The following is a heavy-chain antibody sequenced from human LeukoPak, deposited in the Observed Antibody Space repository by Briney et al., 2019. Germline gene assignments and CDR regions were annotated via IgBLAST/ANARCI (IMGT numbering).Heavy chain of an antibody. Sequence: SETLSLTCTVSGGSISSSSYYWGWIRQPPGKGLECIGNIYPSGATYYNPPLKSRVTISIDTSKSQFSLRLSSVTAADTAMYYCVQNIPGTIEHWGQGTLVTVSS. CDR1: GGSISSSSYY. CDR3: VQNIPGTIEH. J-gene: IGHJ1*01. CDR2: IYPSGAT. D-gene: IGHD1-7*01. V-gene: IGHV4-39*01.